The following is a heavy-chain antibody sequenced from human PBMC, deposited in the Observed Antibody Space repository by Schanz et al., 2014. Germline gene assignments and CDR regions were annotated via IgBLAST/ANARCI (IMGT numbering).Heavy chain of an antibody. J-gene: IGHJ3*01. CDR3: ARGIPYCGSTSCSGLDAYDV. V-gene: IGHV1-18*01. CDR2: ISAYNGHT. Sequence: QGQLVQSGAEVKKPGASVKVSCKASGYTFTSYGITWVRQAPGQGLEWMGWISAYNGHTTYAQKFQGRVTMTTDTSTSPAYMELRSGRYDDTAMYSCARGIPYCGSTSCSGLDAYDVWGHGPLV. CDR1: GYTFTSYG. D-gene: IGHD2-2*01.